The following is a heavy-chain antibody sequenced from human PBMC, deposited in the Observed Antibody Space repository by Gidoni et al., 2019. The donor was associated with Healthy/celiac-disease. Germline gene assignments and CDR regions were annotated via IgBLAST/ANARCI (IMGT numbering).Heavy chain of an antibody. Sequence: QVQLVESGGGVVQPGRSLRLACAASGFTFSSYGLHWVRQAPGKGLEWVAVISYDGSNKYYADSVKGRFTISRDNSKNTLYLQMNSLRAEDTAVYYCAKDRVAYYYDSSGQGLDIWGQGTMVTVSS. J-gene: IGHJ3*02. CDR3: AKDRVAYYYDSSGQGLDI. CDR2: ISYDGSNK. V-gene: IGHV3-30*18. CDR1: GFTFSSYG. D-gene: IGHD3-22*01.